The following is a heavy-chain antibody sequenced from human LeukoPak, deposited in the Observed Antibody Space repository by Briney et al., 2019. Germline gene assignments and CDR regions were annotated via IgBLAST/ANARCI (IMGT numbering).Heavy chain of an antibody. D-gene: IGHD6-19*01. J-gene: IGHJ4*02. V-gene: IGHV3-64*04. CDR2: ISSNGGST. Sequence: GGSLRLSCSASGFTFISYAMHWVRQAPGKGLEYVSAISSNGGSTYYADSVRGRFTISRDNSKNTIFLQMNSLRAEDTAVYYCASPKYTSGPFNYWGQGTLVIVSS. CDR1: GFTFISYA. CDR3: ASPKYTSGPFNY.